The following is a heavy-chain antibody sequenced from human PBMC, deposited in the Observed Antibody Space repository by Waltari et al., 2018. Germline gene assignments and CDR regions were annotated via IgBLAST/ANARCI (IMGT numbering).Heavy chain of an antibody. CDR3: ARLGGKDFDY. CDR1: GYSFSRGYY. CDR2: IYHSGST. Sequence: QVQLQESGPGLVKPSETLSLTCAVSGYSFSRGYYWGWIRQPPGKGLEWIGSIYHSGSTYYNPSLKSRVTISVDTSKNQFSLKLSSVTAADTAVYYCARLGGKDFDYWGQGTLVTVSS. D-gene: IGHD3-16*01. V-gene: IGHV4-38-2*01. J-gene: IGHJ4*02.